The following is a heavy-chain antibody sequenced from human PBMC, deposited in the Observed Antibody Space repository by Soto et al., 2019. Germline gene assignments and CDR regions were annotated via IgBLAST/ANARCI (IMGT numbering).Heavy chain of an antibody. V-gene: IGHV4-61*01. CDR3: ARLGIVGASNWFDP. J-gene: IGHJ5*02. CDR2: IYYSGST. D-gene: IGHD1-26*01. Sequence: PSETLSLTCTVSGGSVSSGSYYWSWIRQPPGKGLEWIGYIYYSGSTNYNPSLKSRVTISVDTSKNQFSLKLSSVTAADTAVYYCARLGIVGASNWFDPWGQGTLVTVSS. CDR1: GGSVSSGSYY.